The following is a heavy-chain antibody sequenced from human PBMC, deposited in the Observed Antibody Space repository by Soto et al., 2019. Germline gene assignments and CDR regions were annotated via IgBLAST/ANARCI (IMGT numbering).Heavy chain of an antibody. CDR3: AAVGSYYGSGKPGY. CDR1: GFTFTSSA. Sequence: ASVKVSCKASGFTFTSSAVQWVRQARGQRLEWIGWIVVGSGNTNYAQKFQERVTITRDMSTSTAYMELSSLRSEDTAVYYCAAVGSYYGSGKPGYWGQGTLVTVSS. V-gene: IGHV1-58*01. CDR2: IVVGSGNT. J-gene: IGHJ4*02. D-gene: IGHD3-10*01.